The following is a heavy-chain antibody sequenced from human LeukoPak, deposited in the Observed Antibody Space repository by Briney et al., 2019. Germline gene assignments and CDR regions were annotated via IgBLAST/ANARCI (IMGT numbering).Heavy chain of an antibody. CDR1: GYTFTSYA. Sequence: ASVKVSCKASGYTFTSYAMNWVRQAPGQGLEWMGWINTNTGNPTYAQGFTGRFVFSLDTSVSTAYLQISSLKAEDTAVYYCARDGGYCSGGSCYSGQYKNWFDPWGQGTLVTVSS. CDR2: INTNTGNP. D-gene: IGHD2-15*01. V-gene: IGHV7-4-1*02. J-gene: IGHJ5*02. CDR3: ARDGGYCSGGSCYSGQYKNWFDP.